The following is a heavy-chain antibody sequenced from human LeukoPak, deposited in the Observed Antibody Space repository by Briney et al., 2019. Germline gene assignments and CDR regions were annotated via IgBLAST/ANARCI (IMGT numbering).Heavy chain of an antibody. CDR2: MNPNSGNT. V-gene: IGHV1-8*01. CDR1: GYTFTSYD. D-gene: IGHD3-10*01. Sequence: GASVKVSCKASGYTFTSYDINWVRQATGQGLEWMGWMNPNSGNTGYAQKFQGRVTMTRNTSISTAYMELSSLRSEDTAVYYCARGVVREAEDLDDAFDIWGQGTMVTVSS. J-gene: IGHJ3*02. CDR3: ARGVVREAEDLDDAFDI.